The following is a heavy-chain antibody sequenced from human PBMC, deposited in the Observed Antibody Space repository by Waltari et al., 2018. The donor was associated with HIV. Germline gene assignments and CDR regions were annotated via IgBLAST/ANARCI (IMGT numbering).Heavy chain of an antibody. D-gene: IGHD6-13*01. CDR2: IYYSGST. CDR3: AGAVGSSWPGDTFDY. J-gene: IGHJ4*02. Sequence: QVQLQESGPGLVMPSETLSLTCTVSGGSISSYYWTWIQQPPGKGLEWIGYIYYSGSTTTTPPLKGRVPKSVDPPKNQFPRKLTSVPAADTAVYYCAGAVGSSWPGDTFDYWGQGTLVTVSS. V-gene: IGHV4-59*01. CDR1: GGSISSYY.